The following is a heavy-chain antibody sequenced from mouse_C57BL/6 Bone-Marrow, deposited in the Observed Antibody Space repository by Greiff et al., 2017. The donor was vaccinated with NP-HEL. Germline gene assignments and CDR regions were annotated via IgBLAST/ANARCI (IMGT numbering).Heavy chain of an antibody. CDR3: ARKENFYYDSSLAY. D-gene: IGHD1-1*01. J-gene: IGHJ3*01. CDR1: GYTFTSYT. V-gene: IGHV1-4*01. Sequence: VQLQQSGAELARPGASVKMSCKASGYTFTSYTMHWVKQRPGQGLEWIGYINPSSGYTKYNQKFKDKATLTADKSSSTAYMQLSSLTSEDSAVYYCARKENFYYDSSLAYWGQGTLVTVSA. CDR2: INPSSGYT.